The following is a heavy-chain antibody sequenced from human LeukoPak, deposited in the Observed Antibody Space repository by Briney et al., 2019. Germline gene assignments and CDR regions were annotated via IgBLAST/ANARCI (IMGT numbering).Heavy chain of an antibody. CDR3: ARGQGDTMIVVAITKNWFDP. CDR2: INPNTGVT. J-gene: IGHJ5*02. CDR1: GYMFTGYY. D-gene: IGHD3-22*01. Sequence: ASVKVSCKASGYMFTGYYIHWVRQAPGQGPEWMGWINPNTGVTNYAQKLQGRVTMTRDTSISTAYMEMSSLTSDDTAVYYCARGQGDTMIVVAITKNWFDPWGPGTLVTVSS. V-gene: IGHV1-2*02.